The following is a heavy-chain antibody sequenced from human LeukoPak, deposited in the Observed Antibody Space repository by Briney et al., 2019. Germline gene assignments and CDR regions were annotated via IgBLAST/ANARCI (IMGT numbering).Heavy chain of an antibody. CDR1: GGSISSSSYY. J-gene: IGHJ4*02. CDR2: IYYSGST. D-gene: IGHD6-13*01. V-gene: IGHV4-39*01. Sequence: SETLSLTCTVSGGSISSSSYYWGWIRQPPGKGLEWIGSIYYSGSTYYNPSLKSRVTISVDTSKNQFSLKLSSVTAADTAVYYCARVTGIAAARRYFDYWGQGTLATVSS. CDR3: ARVTGIAAARRYFDY.